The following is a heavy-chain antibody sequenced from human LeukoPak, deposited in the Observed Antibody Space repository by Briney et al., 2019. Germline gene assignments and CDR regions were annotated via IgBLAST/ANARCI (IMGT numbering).Heavy chain of an antibody. D-gene: IGHD3-22*01. Sequence: ASVKVSCKASGYTLTGYYMHWVRQAPGQGLEWMGWINPNSGGTNYAQKFQGRVTMTRDTSISTAYMELSRLRSDDTAVYYCAREGEYYYDSSGYDRVDAFDIWGQGTMVTVSS. CDR3: AREGEYYYDSSGYDRVDAFDI. CDR1: GYTLTGYY. J-gene: IGHJ3*02. CDR2: INPNSGGT. V-gene: IGHV1-2*02.